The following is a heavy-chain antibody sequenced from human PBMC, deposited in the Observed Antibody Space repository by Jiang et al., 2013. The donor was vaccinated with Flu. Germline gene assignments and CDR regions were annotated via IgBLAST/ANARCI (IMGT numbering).Heavy chain of an antibody. V-gene: IGHV1-46*03. CDR3: ARSYGAYEP. J-gene: IGHJ5*02. CDR2: INPNGGDT. D-gene: IGHD4-17*01. CDR1: GFGFSNYY. Sequence: KKPGASVKVSCKESGFGFSNYYLHWVRQAPGQGLEWLGMINPNGGDTIYAQSFQGRVTMTRDRSTRTVYMDLRSLRFEDTAMYYCARSYGAYEPWGQGTLVTVSS.